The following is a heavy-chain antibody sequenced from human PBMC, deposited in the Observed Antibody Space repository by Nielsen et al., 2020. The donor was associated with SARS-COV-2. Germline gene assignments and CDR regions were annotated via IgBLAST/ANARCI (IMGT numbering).Heavy chain of an antibody. D-gene: IGHD3-10*01. Sequence: GESLKISCAASGFTFSSYGMHWVRQAPGKGLEWVAVISYDGSNKYYADSVKGRFTISRDNSKNTLYLQMNSLRAEDPAVYYCAALYGSGSYSFYYYYGMDVWGQGTTVTVSS. CDR1: GFTFSSYG. CDR3: AALYGSGSYSFYYYYGMDV. V-gene: IGHV3-30*03. CDR2: ISYDGSNK. J-gene: IGHJ6*02.